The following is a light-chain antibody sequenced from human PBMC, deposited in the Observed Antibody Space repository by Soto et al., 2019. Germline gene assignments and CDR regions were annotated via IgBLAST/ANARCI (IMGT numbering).Light chain of an antibody. CDR3: QQYNSWPPIT. J-gene: IGKJ5*01. Sequence: EIVLTQSPATLSLSPGERATLSCRASQSVSSYLVWYQQKPGQAPRLLIYDASTRATGIPDRFSGGGSGTEFTLTISSLQSEDFVVYYCQQYNSWPPITFGQGTRLEIK. V-gene: IGKV3-15*01. CDR2: DAS. CDR1: QSVSSY.